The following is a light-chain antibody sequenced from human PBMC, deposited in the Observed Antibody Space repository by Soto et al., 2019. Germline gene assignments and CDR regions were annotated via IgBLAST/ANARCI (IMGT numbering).Light chain of an antibody. CDR2: KAS. J-gene: IGKJ1*01. CDR3: QQFNSYPGT. Sequence: DIQMTQSPSTLSASVGDRVTITCRASQSISSWLAWYQQKPGIAPNLLIYKASSLESGVPSRFSGSGSGTEFTLTISSLQPDDFATYYCQQFNSYPGTFGQGTKVEIK. V-gene: IGKV1-5*03. CDR1: QSISSW.